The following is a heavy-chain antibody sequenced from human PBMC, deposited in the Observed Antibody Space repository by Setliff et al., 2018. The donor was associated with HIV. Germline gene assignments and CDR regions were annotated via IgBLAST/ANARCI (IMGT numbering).Heavy chain of an antibody. CDR1: GYTFSTYS. D-gene: IGHD3-10*01. CDR2: ISPYNGNT. J-gene: IGHJ4*02. Sequence: ASVKVSCKASGYTFSTYSISWVRQAPGQGLEWLGWISPYNGNTKYAEKFQGRVTMTRDTSTSTVYMEMRSLTSEDTAMYYCARWGRGFGYWGQGTLVTVSS. CDR3: ARWGRGFGY. V-gene: IGHV1-18*01.